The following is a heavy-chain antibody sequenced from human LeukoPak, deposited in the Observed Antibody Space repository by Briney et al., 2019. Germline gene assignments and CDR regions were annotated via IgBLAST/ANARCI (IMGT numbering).Heavy chain of an antibody. J-gene: IGHJ4*02. V-gene: IGHV4-38-2*01. CDR1: GYSISSGYY. D-gene: IGHD4-11*01. CDR3: AGSDYSIP. CDR2: IYHSGST. Sequence: PSETLSLTCAVSGYSISSGYYCGCIRPPPGKGLEWIGSIYHSGSTYYNPSLKSRVTISVDTSKNQFSLKLSSVTAPDTAVYYCAGSDYSIPWGQGTLVTVSS.